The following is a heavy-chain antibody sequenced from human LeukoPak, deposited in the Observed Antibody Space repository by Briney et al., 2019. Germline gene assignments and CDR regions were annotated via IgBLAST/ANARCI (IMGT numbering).Heavy chain of an antibody. CDR3: FTDRNYYDSSGYHYMDY. J-gene: IGHJ4*02. V-gene: IGHV3-23*01. CDR1: GFTFSSYA. Sequence: GGSLRLSCAASGFTFSSYAMSWVRQAPGKGLEWVSAISGSGGSTYYADSVKGRFTISRDNSKNTLYLQMNSLRAEDTAVYYCFTDRNYYDSSGYHYMDYRGQGTLVTVSS. CDR2: ISGSGGST. D-gene: IGHD3-22*01.